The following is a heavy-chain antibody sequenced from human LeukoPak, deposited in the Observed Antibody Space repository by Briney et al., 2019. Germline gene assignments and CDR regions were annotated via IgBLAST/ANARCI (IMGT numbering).Heavy chain of an antibody. J-gene: IGHJ4*02. Sequence: ASVKVSCKASGYTFSSYGIAWVRQAPGQGLEWMGWISGYNGNTNYAQKLQGRVSMTTDTSTTTAYMELRSLTSDDTALYYRARSSLGMITAGPFDYWGQGTLVTVSS. D-gene: IGHD3-16*01. CDR3: ARSSLGMITAGPFDY. CDR2: ISGYNGNT. CDR1: GYTFSSYG. V-gene: IGHV1-18*01.